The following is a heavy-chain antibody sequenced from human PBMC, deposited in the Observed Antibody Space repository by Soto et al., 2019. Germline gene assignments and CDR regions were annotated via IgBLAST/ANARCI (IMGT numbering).Heavy chain of an antibody. D-gene: IGHD6-13*01. CDR1: GGSISSGGYS. J-gene: IGHJ4*02. CDR2: IYHSGST. CDR3: ARLRKKQQLALDY. Sequence: SETLSLTCAVSGGSISSGGYSWSWIRQPPGKGLEWIGYIYHSGSTYYNPSLKSRVTISVDRSKNQFSLKLSSVTAADTAVYYCARLRKKQQLALDYWGQGTLVTVSS. V-gene: IGHV4-30-2*01.